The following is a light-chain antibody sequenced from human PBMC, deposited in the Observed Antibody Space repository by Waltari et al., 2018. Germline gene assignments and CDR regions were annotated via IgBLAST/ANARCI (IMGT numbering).Light chain of an antibody. J-gene: IGLJ2*01. V-gene: IGLV2-14*03. CDR1: TRDVGCFNF. CDR2: DVF. Sequence: QSALTQPASVSGSPGQSISISCTGITRDVGCFNFVSWYQQHPGKAPKLMIYDVFNRPSGVSTRFSGSKSDNAASLAISGLQAEDEAVYYCSSYTASPPHVVFGGGTKVTVL. CDR3: SSYTASPPHVV.